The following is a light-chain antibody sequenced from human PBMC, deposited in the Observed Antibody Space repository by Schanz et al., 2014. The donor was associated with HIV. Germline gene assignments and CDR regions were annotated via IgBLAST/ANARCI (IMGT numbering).Light chain of an antibody. V-gene: IGLV1-44*01. CDR3: AAWDDSLKVWV. J-gene: IGLJ3*02. Sequence: QSVLTQPPSASGTPGQRVTISCSGSSSNFSSNAVNWYQQLPGTAPTLVIYNTYHRPSGVPDRFSGSSSGTSASLAISGLQSEDEADYYCAAWDDSLKVWVFGGGTKLTVL. CDR1: SSNFSSNA. CDR2: NTY.